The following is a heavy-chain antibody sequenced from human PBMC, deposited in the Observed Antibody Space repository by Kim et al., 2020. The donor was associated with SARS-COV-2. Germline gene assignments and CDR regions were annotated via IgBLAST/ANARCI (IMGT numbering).Heavy chain of an antibody. V-gene: IGHV3-23*01. D-gene: IGHD3-3*01. Sequence: YADSRMGRFTIPEDNSKDTLYLQMNSLGAEDTAVYYCANSVRPEWSLDYWGQGTLVTVSS. J-gene: IGHJ4*02. CDR3: ANSVRPEWSLDY.